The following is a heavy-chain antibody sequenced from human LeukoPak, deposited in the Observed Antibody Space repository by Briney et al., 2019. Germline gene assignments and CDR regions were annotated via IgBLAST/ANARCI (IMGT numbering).Heavy chain of an antibody. CDR1: GFTLSTLG. J-gene: IGHJ4*02. CDR2: ISGDTKYT. V-gene: IGHV3-23*01. CDR3: AKARGYSDYSGYQTFDY. D-gene: IGHD3-22*01. Sequence: PGGSLRLSCAASGFTLSTLGLIWVRQAPGKGLEWVSLISGDTKYTYYADSVKGRFTISRDNSKNTLFLQMHSPRAEDTAVYYCAKARGYSDYSGYQTFDYWGQGALVTVSS.